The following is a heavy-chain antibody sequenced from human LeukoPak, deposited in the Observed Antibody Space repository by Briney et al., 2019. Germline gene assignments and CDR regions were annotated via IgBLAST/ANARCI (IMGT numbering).Heavy chain of an antibody. D-gene: IGHD2-15*01. CDR3: ATCSGGSCSYRAFDI. CDR2: FDPEDGET. V-gene: IGHV1-24*01. J-gene: IGHJ3*02. CDR1: GYTLTELS. Sequence: ASVKVSCEVSGYTLTELSMHWVRQAPGKGLEWMGGFDPEDGETIYAQKFQGRVTMTEDTSTDTAYMELSSLRSEDTAVYYCATCSGGSCSYRAFDIWGQGTMVTVSS.